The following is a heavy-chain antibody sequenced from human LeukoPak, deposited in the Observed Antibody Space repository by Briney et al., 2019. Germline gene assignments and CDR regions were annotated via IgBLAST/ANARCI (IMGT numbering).Heavy chain of an antibody. Sequence: PGGSLRLSCEASGFTFSSYIMTWVRQAPGKGLEWVASIKFDESERHHVDSVKGRFTISRDNAKNSLYLQMNSLRAEDTAVYFCTRVTTNGYFEYWGQGTLVTVSS. J-gene: IGHJ4*02. D-gene: IGHD1/OR15-1a*01. CDR1: GFTFSSYI. V-gene: IGHV3-7*04. CDR2: IKFDESER. CDR3: TRVTTNGYFEY.